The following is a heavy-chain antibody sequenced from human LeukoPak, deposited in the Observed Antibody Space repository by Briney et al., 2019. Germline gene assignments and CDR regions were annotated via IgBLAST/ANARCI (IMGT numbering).Heavy chain of an antibody. J-gene: IGHJ4*02. CDR1: GYSFSSHD. V-gene: IGHV1-8*01. Sequence: WASVKVSCKASGYSFSSHDINWVRQATGQGLEWMGWMNPKSGNTDHAKKFQGRVTMSRNTSISVAYLELSSLRSEDTAVYYCARDHSFDYWGQGTLVTVSS. CDR2: MNPKSGNT. CDR3: ARDHSFDY.